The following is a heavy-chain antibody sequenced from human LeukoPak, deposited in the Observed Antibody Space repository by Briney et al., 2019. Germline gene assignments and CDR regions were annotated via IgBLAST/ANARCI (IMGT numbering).Heavy chain of an antibody. J-gene: IGHJ3*02. CDR2: FDPEDGET. CDR3: ASTCYDSSGYYRMCSAFDI. D-gene: IGHD3-22*01. CDR1: GYTLTELS. Sequence: GASVKVSCKVSGYTLTELSMHWVRQAPGKGLEWMGGFDPEDGETIYAQKFQGRVTITADKSTSTAYMELSSLRSEDTAVYYCASTCYDSSGYYRMCSAFDIWGQGTMVTVSS. V-gene: IGHV1-24*01.